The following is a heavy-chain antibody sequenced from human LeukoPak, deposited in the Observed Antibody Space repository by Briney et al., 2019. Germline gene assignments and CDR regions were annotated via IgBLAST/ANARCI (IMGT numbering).Heavy chain of an antibody. Sequence: GASVKVSCKASGYTFTSYDNNWVRQAPGQGLERMGWMNPNSGNTGYAQKFQGRVTMTRNTFISTAYMELSSLRSEDTAVYYCARGLQVLGYWGQGTLVTVSS. CDR1: GYTFTSYD. J-gene: IGHJ4*02. CDR2: MNPNSGNT. CDR3: ARGLQVLGY. V-gene: IGHV1-8*01.